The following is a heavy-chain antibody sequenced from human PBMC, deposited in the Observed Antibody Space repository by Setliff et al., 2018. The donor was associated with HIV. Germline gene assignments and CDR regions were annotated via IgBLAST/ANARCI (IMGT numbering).Heavy chain of an antibody. CDR3: TRLGPSDYCGGGNCYYDY. J-gene: IGHJ4*02. CDR1: GFTFSGSA. D-gene: IGHD2-15*01. Sequence: GSLRLSCAASGFTFSGSAMHWVRQASGKGLEWVGRIKSKTNNYATAYAASVKGRFTISRDDSKKTAYLQMNSLKTEETAVYFCTRLGPSDYCGGGNCYYDYWGQGTLVTVSS. V-gene: IGHV3-73*01. CDR2: IKSKTNNYAT.